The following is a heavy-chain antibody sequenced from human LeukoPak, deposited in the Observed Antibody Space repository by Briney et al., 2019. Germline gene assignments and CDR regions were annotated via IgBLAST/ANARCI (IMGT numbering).Heavy chain of an antibody. J-gene: IGHJ3*02. CDR3: AKGGYFSFDM. CDR1: GFTFITHD. D-gene: IGHD2-2*03. Sequence: PGGSLRLSCAASGFTFITHDMSWVRQTPGKGLEWVSGTSGSHAGRLGTTYYADSVQGRFTISRDNSNNALYLQMHSLRAEDTAMYFCAKGGYFSFDMWGQGTKVTVSS. CDR2: TSGSHAGRLGTT. V-gene: IGHV3-23*01.